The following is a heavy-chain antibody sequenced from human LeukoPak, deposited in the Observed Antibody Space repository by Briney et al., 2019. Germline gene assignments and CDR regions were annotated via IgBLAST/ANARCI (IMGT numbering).Heavy chain of an antibody. Sequence: SETLSLTCTVSGDSTSSSTYYWDWIRQAPGKGLEWIGNIYDSGTTHYNPSLKSRVTISGDTSKNQFSLKLNSVSAADTAIYYCATHRRSGSGGSENAFEIWGQGTMVTVSS. CDR2: IYDSGTT. D-gene: IGHD5-12*01. J-gene: IGHJ3*02. CDR3: ATHRRSGSGGSENAFEI. CDR1: GDSTSSSTYY. V-gene: IGHV4-39*01.